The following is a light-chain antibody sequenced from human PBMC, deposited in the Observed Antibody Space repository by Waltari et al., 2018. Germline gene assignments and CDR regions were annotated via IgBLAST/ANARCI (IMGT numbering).Light chain of an antibody. CDR3: QQRSNWWT. Sequence: EIVLTQSPDTLSLSPGERATRSCRASQSISTYLAWYQQRPGQAPRLLIYDASNRATGIPARFSGSGSGTDFTLTISSLEPEDFAVYYCQQRSNWWTFGQGTKVEIK. V-gene: IGKV3-11*01. CDR2: DAS. J-gene: IGKJ1*01. CDR1: QSISTY.